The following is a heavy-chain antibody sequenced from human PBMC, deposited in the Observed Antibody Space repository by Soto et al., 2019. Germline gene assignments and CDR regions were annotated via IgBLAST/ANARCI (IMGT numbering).Heavy chain of an antibody. V-gene: IGHV3-48*01. CDR2: ISSSSSTI. CDR3: ARDLNLGSFDY. J-gene: IGHJ4*02. Sequence: EVQLVESGGGLVQPGGSLRLSCAASGFTFSSYSMNWVRQAPGKGLEWVSYISSSSSTIYYADSVKGRFTISRDNAKHSLYLQINSLRAEDTAVYYCARDLNLGSFDYWGQGTLVSVSS. CDR1: GFTFSSYS.